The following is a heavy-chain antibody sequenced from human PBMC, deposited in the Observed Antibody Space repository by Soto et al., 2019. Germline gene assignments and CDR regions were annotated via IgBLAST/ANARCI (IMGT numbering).Heavy chain of an antibody. CDR2: IYWDDDK. CDR3: AHLNKYYYGSGNNY. J-gene: IGHJ4*02. CDR1: GFSLSTSGVG. V-gene: IGHV2-5*02. Sequence: QITLKESGPTLVKPTQTLTLTCTFSGFSLSTSGVGVGWIRQPPGKALEWLALIYWDDDKRYSPSLKSRLTITKDTSKNQVVLTMTNMDPVDTATYYCAHLNKYYYGSGNNYWGQGTLVTVSS. D-gene: IGHD3-10*01.